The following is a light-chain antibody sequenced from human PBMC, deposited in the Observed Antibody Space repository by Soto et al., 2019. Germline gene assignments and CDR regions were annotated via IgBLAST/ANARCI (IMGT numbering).Light chain of an antibody. CDR1: SSNIGAGYE. CDR2: ENN. J-gene: IGLJ1*01. V-gene: IGLV1-40*01. Sequence: QSVLTQPPSVSEAPGQRVTISCTGSSSNIGAGYEAHWYQQVPGTALKLLIYENNNRPSGVPDRFSGSKSGTSASLAITGLQAEDEAEYYCQSYDSSLSGYVFGTGTQLTVL. CDR3: QSYDSSLSGYV.